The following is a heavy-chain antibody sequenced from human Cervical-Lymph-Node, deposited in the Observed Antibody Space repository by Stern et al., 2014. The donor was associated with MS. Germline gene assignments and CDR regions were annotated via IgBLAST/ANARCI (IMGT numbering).Heavy chain of an antibody. CDR3: ARGGTTSAANYYYYGLDV. CDR2: ISAYNGNP. Sequence: QVQLVQSGAEVKKPGASVKVSCKTSGYTFTSYGISWLRQAPGQGLEWMGWISAYNGNPYYTQNLKDRVTMTTDTSTNTAYMELRSLRSDDTAAYFCARGGTTSAANYYYYGLDVWGQGTTVTVSS. D-gene: IGHD3-16*01. CDR1: GYTFTSYG. J-gene: IGHJ6*02. V-gene: IGHV1-18*01.